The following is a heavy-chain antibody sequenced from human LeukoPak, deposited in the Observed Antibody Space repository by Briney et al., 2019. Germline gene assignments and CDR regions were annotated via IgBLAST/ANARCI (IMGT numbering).Heavy chain of an antibody. D-gene: IGHD2-15*01. V-gene: IGHV3-11*06. CDR1: GFTFSDYY. Sequence: PGGSLRLSCAASGFTFSDYYMSWIRQAPGEGLEWVSYISSSSSYTNYADSVKGRFTISRDNAKNSLYLQMNSLRAEDTAVYYCARETRTLGVVATSWFDPWGQGTLVTVSS. J-gene: IGHJ5*02. CDR3: ARETRTLGVVATSWFDP. CDR2: ISSSSSYT.